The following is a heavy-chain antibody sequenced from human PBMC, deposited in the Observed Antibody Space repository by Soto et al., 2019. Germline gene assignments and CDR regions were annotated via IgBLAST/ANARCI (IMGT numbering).Heavy chain of an antibody. Sequence: EVQLLESGGGLVQPGGSLRLSCAASGFTFSSYAMSWVRQAPGKGLELVSAISGSGGSTYHSDSVKGLFTLSIDNSKSTRYLQMNSPLAENTAVYYCAKGPSYSSSGWFDPWGQGTLVPVSS. CDR1: GFTFSSYA. CDR3: AKGPSYSSSGWFDP. CDR2: ISGSGGST. J-gene: IGHJ5*02. D-gene: IGHD6-6*01. V-gene: IGHV3-23*01.